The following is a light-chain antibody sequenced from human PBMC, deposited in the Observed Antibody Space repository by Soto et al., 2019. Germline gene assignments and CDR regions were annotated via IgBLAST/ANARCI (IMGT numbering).Light chain of an antibody. J-gene: IGLJ1*01. V-gene: IGLV1-44*01. Sequence: QSVLTQPPSASGTPGQRVTISCSGSSPNIGGNAVNWYQQLPGTAPKVLIYSNNQRPSGVPDRFSGSKSGTSASLAISGLQSEDEDDYYCAAWDDSLNGYVLGTGTRSPS. CDR3: AAWDDSLNGYV. CDR1: SPNIGGNA. CDR2: SNN.